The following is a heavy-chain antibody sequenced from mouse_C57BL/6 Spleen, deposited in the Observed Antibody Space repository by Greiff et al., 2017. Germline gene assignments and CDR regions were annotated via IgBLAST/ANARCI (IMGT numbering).Heavy chain of an antibody. CDR3: TKGSNYGY. Sequence: VHVKQSGAELVRPGASVKLSCTASGFNIKDDYMHWVKQRPEQGLEWIGWIDPENGDTEYASKFQGKATITAYTSSNTAYLQLSSLTSEDTAVYYCTKGSNYGYWGQGTTLTVSS. D-gene: IGHD2-5*01. CDR2: IDPENGDT. V-gene: IGHV14-4*01. CDR1: GFNIKDDY. J-gene: IGHJ2*01.